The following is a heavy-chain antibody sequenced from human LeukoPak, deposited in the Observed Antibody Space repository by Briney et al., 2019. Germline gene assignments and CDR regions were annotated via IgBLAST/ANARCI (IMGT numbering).Heavy chain of an antibody. D-gene: IGHD3-22*01. Sequence: SETLSLTCTVSGGSISSYYWSWIRQPAGKGLEWIGRIYTSGSTNYNPSLKSRVTMSVDTSKNQFSLKLSSVTAADTAVYYCARVGYHSDYYDSSGYYSFDYWGQGTLVTVSS. J-gene: IGHJ4*02. CDR3: ARVGYHSDYYDSSGYYSFDY. CDR1: GGSISSYY. CDR2: IYTSGST. V-gene: IGHV4-4*07.